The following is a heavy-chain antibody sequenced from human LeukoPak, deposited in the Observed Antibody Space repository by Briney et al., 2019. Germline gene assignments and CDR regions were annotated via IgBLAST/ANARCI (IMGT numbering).Heavy chain of an antibody. CDR2: IYYSGST. CDR3: ARGLGNTVTPNY. CDR1: GGSVSSGSYY. Sequence: SETLSLTCTVSGGSVSSGSYYWSWIRQPPGKGLEWIGFIYYSGSTNYNPSLKGRVTISLDTSKNQFSLRLSSVTAADTAVYYCARGLGNTVTPNYWGQGTLVTVSS. V-gene: IGHV4-61*01. J-gene: IGHJ4*02. D-gene: IGHD4-11*01.